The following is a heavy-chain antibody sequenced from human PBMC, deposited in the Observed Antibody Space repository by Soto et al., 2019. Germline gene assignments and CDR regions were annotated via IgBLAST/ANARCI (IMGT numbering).Heavy chain of an antibody. CDR3: ARRQISPPTRGAASARGGMDV. CDR1: GFNFNNYG. D-gene: IGHD6-13*01. J-gene: IGHJ6*02. CDR2: IWNDGNGY. V-gene: IGHV3-33*01. Sequence: QVQLVESGGGVVQPGRSLRLSCAASGFNFNNYGMHWVRQAAGKGLEWVAVIWNDGNGYYYANSVKGRFTISRDNSKNTLYLQMSSLRAEDTAVYYCARRQISPPTRGAASARGGMDVWGQGTTVTFSS.